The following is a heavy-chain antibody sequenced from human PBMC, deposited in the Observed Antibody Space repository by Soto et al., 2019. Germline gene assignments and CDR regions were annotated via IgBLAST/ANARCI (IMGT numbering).Heavy chain of an antibody. J-gene: IGHJ4*02. CDR3: ARARFCTSTSCYHYFDF. D-gene: IGHD2-2*01. Sequence: SETLSLTCTVSGGSISSSSWSRIRQPPGRGLEWIGYIYNNGRTDYNPSLKSRVTISVDTSKNHFSLKLSSVTPADTAVYYCARARFCTSTSCYHYFDFWGQGTLVTVSS. V-gene: IGHV4-59*01. CDR2: IYNNGRT. CDR1: GGSISSSS.